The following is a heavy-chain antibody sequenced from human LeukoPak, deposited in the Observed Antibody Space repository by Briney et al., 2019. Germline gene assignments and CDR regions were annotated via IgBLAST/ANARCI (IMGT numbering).Heavy chain of an antibody. CDR3: ARDPGYESWSPFWGGMDV. D-gene: IGHD3-16*01. Sequence: GGSLRLSCAASGFTFSSSWMHWVRRAPGKGLVWVSRITRDGSSTTYADSVKGRFTTSRDNAKNTLYLQMDSLRDDDTAVYYCARDPGYESWSPFWGGMDVWGNGTTVIVSS. V-gene: IGHV3-74*01. CDR1: GFTFSSSW. J-gene: IGHJ6*04. CDR2: ITRDGSST.